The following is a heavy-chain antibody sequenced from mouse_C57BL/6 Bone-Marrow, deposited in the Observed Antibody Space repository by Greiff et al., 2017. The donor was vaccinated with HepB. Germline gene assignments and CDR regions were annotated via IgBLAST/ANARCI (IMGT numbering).Heavy chain of an antibody. CDR3: ARYDYYGSSYRYFDV. J-gene: IGHJ1*03. CDR2: INPYNGDT. CDR1: GYSLTGYF. Sequence: EVKLQESGPELVKPGDSVKISCKASGYSLTGYFMNWVMQSHGKSLEWIGRINPYNGDTFYNQKFKGKATLTVDKSSSTAHMELRSLTSEDSAVYYCARYDYYGSSYRYFDVWGTGTTVTVSS. D-gene: IGHD1-1*01. V-gene: IGHV1-20*01.